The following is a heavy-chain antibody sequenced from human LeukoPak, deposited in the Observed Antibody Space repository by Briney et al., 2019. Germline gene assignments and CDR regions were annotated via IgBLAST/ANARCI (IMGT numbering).Heavy chain of an antibody. J-gene: IGHJ4*02. V-gene: IGHV3-11*04. D-gene: IGHD6-19*01. CDR2: ISTSGTAV. Sequence: GGSLRLSCAASGFTFSDYYMSWIRQAPGKGLEWVSYISTSGTAVYYADSVKGRFSISRDNAKNTLYLQMNSLRAEDTAVYYCTRGYGRAWANTPFASWGRGTLVTVSS. CDR3: TRGYGRAWANTPFAS. CDR1: GFTFSDYY.